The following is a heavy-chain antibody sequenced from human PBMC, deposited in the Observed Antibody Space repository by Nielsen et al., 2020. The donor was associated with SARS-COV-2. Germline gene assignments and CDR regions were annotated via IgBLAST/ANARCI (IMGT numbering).Heavy chain of an antibody. CDR2: ISSNGGST. J-gene: IGHJ6*02. CDR1: GFTFSSYA. D-gene: IGHD4-23*01. CDR3: ARPARTTVVYYYYYYGMDV. Sequence: GESLKISCAASGFTFSSYAMHWVRQAPGKGLEYVSAISSNGGSTYYADSVKGRFTISRDNAKNSLYLQMNSLRAEDTAVYYCARPARTTVVYYYYYYGMDVWGQGTTVTVSS. V-gene: IGHV3-64*04.